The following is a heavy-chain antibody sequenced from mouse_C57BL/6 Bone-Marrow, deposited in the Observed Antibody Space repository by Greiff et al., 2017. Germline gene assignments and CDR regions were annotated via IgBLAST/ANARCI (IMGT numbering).Heavy chain of an antibody. CDR2: INPYSGGT. J-gene: IGHJ3*01. CDR1: GYTFTDYY. V-gene: IGHV1-19*01. Sequence: EVQLQQSGPVLVKPGASVKMSCKASGYTFTDYYMNWVKQSPGQSLEWIGVINPYSGGTSYNQKFKGKATLPVDKSSSTAYMELTSLTSEDSAVXYDARAVYYGKRFPFAYWGQGTLVTVSA. D-gene: IGHD2-1*01. CDR3: ARAVYYGKRFPFAY.